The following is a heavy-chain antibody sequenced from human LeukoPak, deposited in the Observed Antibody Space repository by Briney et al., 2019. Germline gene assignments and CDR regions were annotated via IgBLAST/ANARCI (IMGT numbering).Heavy chain of an antibody. Sequence: GESLKISCKGSGYSFASYWIGWVRQMPGKGLEWMGIICPGDSDTRYSPSFQGQVTISADKSISTAYLQWSGLKASDTAIYYCAMYSSSWYYFDYWGQGTLVTVSS. CDR3: AMYSSSWYYFDY. CDR2: ICPGDSDT. CDR1: GYSFASYW. D-gene: IGHD6-13*01. V-gene: IGHV5-51*01. J-gene: IGHJ4*02.